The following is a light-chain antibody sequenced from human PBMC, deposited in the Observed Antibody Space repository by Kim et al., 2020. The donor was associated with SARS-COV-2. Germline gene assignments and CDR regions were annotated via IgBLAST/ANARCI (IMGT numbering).Light chain of an antibody. J-gene: IGKJ5*01. CDR1: QSVGSY. Sequence: EIVLTQSPATLSSSPGERATLSCRASQSVGSYLAWYQHKPGQAPRLLISDASNKAAGIPARFSGSGSGTDFTLTISSLDPEDFAVYYCQQRINWPSTFGQGTRLEIK. CDR3: QQRINWPST. V-gene: IGKV3-11*01. CDR2: DAS.